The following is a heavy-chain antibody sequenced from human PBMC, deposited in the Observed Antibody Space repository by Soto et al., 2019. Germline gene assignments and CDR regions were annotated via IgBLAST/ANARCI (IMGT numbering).Heavy chain of an antibody. V-gene: IGHV3-30*18. CDR1: GFTFSNYG. D-gene: IGHD3-22*01. J-gene: IGHJ4*02. CDR2: ISYDGSNK. Sequence: QVQLVESGGGVVQPGRSLRLSCAASGFTFSNYGMHWVRQAPGKGLEWVAVISYDGSNKYYADSVKGRFTISRDNSKNTLYLQMNSLRAEDTAVYYCAKDVYYYDSSGYYGNDYWGQGTLVTVSS. CDR3: AKDVYYYDSSGYYGNDY.